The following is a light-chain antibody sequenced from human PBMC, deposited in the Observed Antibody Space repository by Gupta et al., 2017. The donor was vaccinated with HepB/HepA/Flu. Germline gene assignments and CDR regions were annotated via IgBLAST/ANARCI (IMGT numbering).Light chain of an antibody. CDR3: QQDYSYPRT. J-gene: IGKJ1*01. CDR2: AAS. CDR1: QGISSY. Sequence: AIRMTQSPSSFPASTGDRVTITCRASQGISSYLAWYQQKPGKAPKLLIYAASTLQSGVPSRFSGSGSGADFTLTISCLQSEEFATYYCQQDYSYPRTFGQGTKVEIK. V-gene: IGKV1-8*01.